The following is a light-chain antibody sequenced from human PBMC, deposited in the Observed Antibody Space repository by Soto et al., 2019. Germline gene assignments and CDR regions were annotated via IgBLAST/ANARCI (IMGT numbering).Light chain of an antibody. Sequence: QSVLTQPASVSGSPGQSITISCTGTSSDVGSYNLVSWYQQHPGKAPKLMIYEGSKRPSGVSNRFSGSKSGNTASLTISGLQAEEEADYYCCSYAGSSTLVFGGGTQLTVL. CDR1: SSDVGSYNL. J-gene: IGLJ2*01. CDR2: EGS. CDR3: CSYAGSSTLV. V-gene: IGLV2-23*01.